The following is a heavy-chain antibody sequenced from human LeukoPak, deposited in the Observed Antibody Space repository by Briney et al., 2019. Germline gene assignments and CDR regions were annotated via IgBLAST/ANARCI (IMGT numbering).Heavy chain of an antibody. CDR3: AKNHRPTLGLLWFGDSPGGLGD. V-gene: IGHV3-30*02. CDR2: IRYDGSNK. Sequence: GGSLRLSCAASGFTFSSYAMSWVRQAPGKGLEWVAFIRYDGSNKYYADSVKGRFTISRDNSKSTLYLQMNSLRAEDTAVYYCAKNHRPTLGLLWFGDSPGGLGDWGQGTLVTVSS. CDR1: GFTFSSYA. J-gene: IGHJ4*02. D-gene: IGHD3-10*01.